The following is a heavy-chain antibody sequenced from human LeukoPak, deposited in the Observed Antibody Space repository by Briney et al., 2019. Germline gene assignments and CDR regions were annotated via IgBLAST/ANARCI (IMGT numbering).Heavy chain of an antibody. D-gene: IGHD6-19*01. CDR1: GGSISSHY. Sequence: PSETLSLTCTVSGGSISSHYWSWIRQPPGKGLEWIGYIYYSGSTDYNPSLKSRVTISVDTSKSQFSLKLSSVTAADTAVYYCARVSHTSGWYLNYYYYYYMDVWGKGTTVTVSS. V-gene: IGHV4-59*11. CDR3: ARVSHTSGWYLNYYYYYYMDV. J-gene: IGHJ6*03. CDR2: IYYSGST.